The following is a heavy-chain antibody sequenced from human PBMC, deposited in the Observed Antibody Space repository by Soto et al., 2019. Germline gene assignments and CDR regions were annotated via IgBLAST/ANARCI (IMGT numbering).Heavy chain of an antibody. CDR2: INPGNGNT. D-gene: IGHD3-22*01. CDR1: GYTFTSYG. Sequence: GASVKVSCKASGYTFTSYGINWVRQAPGRGLEWMGWINPGNGNTKYSQQFQGRVIIDRDTSASTAYMELSSLRPEDTAVYYCARGGYFDSSNYLAYWGLATLVTVSS. V-gene: IGHV1-3*01. J-gene: IGHJ4*01. CDR3: ARGGYFDSSNYLAY.